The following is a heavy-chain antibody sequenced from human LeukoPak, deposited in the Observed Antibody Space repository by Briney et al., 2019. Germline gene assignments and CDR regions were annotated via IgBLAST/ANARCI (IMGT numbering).Heavy chain of an antibody. CDR1: GGSITTTNW. J-gene: IGHJ4*02. CDR3: ASHPGVAAADY. V-gene: IGHV4-4*02. D-gene: IGHD2-15*01. CDR2: VHLNGAT. Sequence: SGTLSLTCAVSGGSITTTNWWSWVRQPPGKGLEWIGEVHLNGATNYNPSLESRFSMSIDKSNNHLSLEVTSVTAADTAMYYCASHPGVAAADYWGQGTLVTVSS.